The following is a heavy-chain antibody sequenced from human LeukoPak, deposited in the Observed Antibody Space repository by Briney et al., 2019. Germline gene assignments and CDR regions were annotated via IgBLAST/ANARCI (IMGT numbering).Heavy chain of an antibody. Sequence: SETLSLTCSFSGGSITTGGYYWTWIRQDPGKGLEWIGYVHKSGTTSSNPSLQSRLFLSIDTSQNQFSLKLTSMTAADTAVYYCARGSNSDWQFDHWGQGTLVTVSS. V-gene: IGHV4-31*03. D-gene: IGHD2/OR15-2a*01. CDR1: GGSITTGGYY. J-gene: IGHJ4*02. CDR3: ARGSNSDWQFDH. CDR2: VHKSGTT.